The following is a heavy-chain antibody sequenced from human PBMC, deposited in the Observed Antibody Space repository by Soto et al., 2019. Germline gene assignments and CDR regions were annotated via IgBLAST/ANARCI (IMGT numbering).Heavy chain of an antibody. CDR1: GGSISSYY. V-gene: IGHV4-59*01. J-gene: IGHJ5*02. D-gene: IGHD2-2*02. CDR3: ARAEPYTWFDP. CDR2: IYYSGST. Sequence: QVQLQESGPGLVKPSETLSLTCTVSGGSISSYYWSWMRQPPGKGLEWIGYIYYSGSTNYNPSLKSRVTISVDTSKNQFSLKLSSVTAADTAVYYCARAEPYTWFDPWGQGTLVTVSS.